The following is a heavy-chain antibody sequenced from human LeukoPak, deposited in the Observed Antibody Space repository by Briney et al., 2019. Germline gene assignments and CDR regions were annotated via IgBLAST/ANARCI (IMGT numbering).Heavy chain of an antibody. D-gene: IGHD4-17*01. CDR1: GGSFSDYY. CDR2: INHSGST. Sequence: PSDTLSLTCTVYGGSFSDYYLIWIRQPPGKGLEWIGEINHSGSTNYNPSLQSRVTIPVDTSKNQLSLKLSSVTAADTCVYCCARGQKSNTYGDYPGYRSWFYPWGQGNLVTASS. V-gene: IGHV4-34*01. J-gene: IGHJ5*02. CDR3: ARGQKSNTYGDYPGYRSWFYP.